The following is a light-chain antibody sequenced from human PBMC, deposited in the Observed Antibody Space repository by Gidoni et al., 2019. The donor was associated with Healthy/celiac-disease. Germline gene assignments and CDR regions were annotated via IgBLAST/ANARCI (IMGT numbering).Light chain of an antibody. CDR2: DAS. Sequence: DIVSTQSPATLSLSPGERDTRSCRASQSASSYVARYQPKPGQAPRLLIYDASNRATGIPDFTLTISSLEPEDFAVYYCQQRSNWPPYTFGQGTKLEIK. CDR3: QQRSNWPPYT. CDR1: QSASSY. V-gene: IGKV3-11*01. J-gene: IGKJ2*01.